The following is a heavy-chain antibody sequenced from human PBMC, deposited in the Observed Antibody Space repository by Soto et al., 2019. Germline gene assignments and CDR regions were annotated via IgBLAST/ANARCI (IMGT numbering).Heavy chain of an antibody. Sequence: ASVKVSCKASGYTFTGYYMHWVRQAPGQGLEWMGWINPNSGGTNYAQKFQGRVTMTRDTSISTAYMELSRLRSDDTAVYYCARNYYDSSGYYDNWLDPWGQGTLVTVSS. V-gene: IGHV1-2*02. D-gene: IGHD3-22*01. CDR1: GYTFTGYY. CDR2: INPNSGGT. J-gene: IGHJ5*02. CDR3: ARNYYDSSGYYDNWLDP.